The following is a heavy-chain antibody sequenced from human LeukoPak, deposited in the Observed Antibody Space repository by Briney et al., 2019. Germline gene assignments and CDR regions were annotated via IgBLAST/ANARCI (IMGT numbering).Heavy chain of an antibody. J-gene: IGHJ2*01. Sequence: ASVKVSCKASGYTFTVNHVHWVRQAPGQGLEWMGWNDPNSGGTKYAQKFQDRVAMTSDTSISTAYMELSGLRPDDTAVYFCAREADLVSFDLWGRSTLVTVSS. CDR3: AREADLVSFDL. CDR1: GYTFTVNH. D-gene: IGHD3-16*02. CDR2: NDPNSGGT. V-gene: IGHV1-2*02.